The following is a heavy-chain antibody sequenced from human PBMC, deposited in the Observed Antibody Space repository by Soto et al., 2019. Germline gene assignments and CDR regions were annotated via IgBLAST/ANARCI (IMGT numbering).Heavy chain of an antibody. CDR3: ARDGHGMDV. V-gene: IGHV4-61*01. Sequence: PXATLCLTCTVSGGSVSTGSYDWSWIRQPPGRGLEWIGKIFFTGSAHYNPSLRNRVTMSVDTSKDQFSLTLTSVTAADTAVYYCARDGHGMDVWGQGTTVTVSS. CDR1: GGSVSTGSYD. J-gene: IGHJ6*02. CDR2: IFFTGSA.